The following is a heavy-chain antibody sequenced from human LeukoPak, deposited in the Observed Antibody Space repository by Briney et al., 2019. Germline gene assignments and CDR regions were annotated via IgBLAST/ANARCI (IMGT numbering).Heavy chain of an antibody. CDR1: DGSINSYY. D-gene: IGHD2-21*02. J-gene: IGHJ4*02. Sequence: SETLSLTCSVSDGSINSYYWNWIRRPPGKGLEWIGYIYYNGNTNYSPSLKSRVTMSVDTSKNLFSLKVSSVTAADTAVYYCARGAYCGGDCSYFDYWGQGTLVTVSS. CDR2: IYYNGNT. V-gene: IGHV4-59*01. CDR3: ARGAYCGGDCSYFDY.